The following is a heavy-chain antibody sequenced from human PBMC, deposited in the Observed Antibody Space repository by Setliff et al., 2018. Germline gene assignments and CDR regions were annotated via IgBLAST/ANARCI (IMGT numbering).Heavy chain of an antibody. J-gene: IGHJ6*02. CDR2: ISGYDGNT. Sequence: ASVKVSCKASGYTFTSYGFSWVRQAPGQGLEWMGWISGYDGNTKYAQNFQGRVALTTDTSTRTAYMELRSLRSDDTAVYYCARGDSSGPFYYYYKGMDGWGQGTTVTVSS. CDR1: GYTFTSYG. V-gene: IGHV1-18*01. D-gene: IGHD6-19*01. CDR3: ARGDSSGPFYYYYKGMDG.